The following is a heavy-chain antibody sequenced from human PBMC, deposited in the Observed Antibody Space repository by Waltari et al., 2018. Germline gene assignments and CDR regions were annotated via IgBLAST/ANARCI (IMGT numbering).Heavy chain of an antibody. V-gene: IGHV1-2*06. CDR3: AREATHSYYYFLDV. J-gene: IGHJ6*03. CDR1: GYTFTGRY. CDR2: IKPNSGVT. Sequence: EVKKPGASVKVSCEASGYTFTGRYLHWVRQAPGQGLEWMGRIKPNSGVTDYAQKFQDRVTMTRDTSSSTAYMELSGLRSDDTAVYYCAREATHSYYYFLDVWGKGTTVTVSS.